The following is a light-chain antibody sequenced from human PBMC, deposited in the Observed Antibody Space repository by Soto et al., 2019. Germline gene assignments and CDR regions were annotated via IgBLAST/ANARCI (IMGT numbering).Light chain of an antibody. CDR2: RAF. V-gene: IGKV3-11*01. CDR3: QQRNIWPPFT. J-gene: IGKJ5*01. Sequence: EIVLTQSPATLSLSPGERATLSCRPSPSVTNFLAWYQQKPGQAPRLLIYRAFNRATAIPARFSGSGSGTDFSLTIISLDPEDSAIYYCQQRNIWPPFTFGQGARLESK. CDR1: PSVTNF.